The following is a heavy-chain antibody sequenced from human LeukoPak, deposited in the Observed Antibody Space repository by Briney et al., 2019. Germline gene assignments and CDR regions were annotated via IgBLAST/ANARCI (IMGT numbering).Heavy chain of an antibody. V-gene: IGHV3-30-3*01. CDR1: GFTFSSYA. CDR2: ISYDGSNK. Sequence: GGSLRLSCAASGFTFSSYAMRWVRQAPGKGLEWVAVISYDGSNKYYADSVKGRFTISRDNSKNTLYLQMNSLRAEDTAVYYCAKDRIAAAGTPGHWGQGTLVTVSS. CDR3: AKDRIAAAGTPGH. D-gene: IGHD6-13*01. J-gene: IGHJ4*02.